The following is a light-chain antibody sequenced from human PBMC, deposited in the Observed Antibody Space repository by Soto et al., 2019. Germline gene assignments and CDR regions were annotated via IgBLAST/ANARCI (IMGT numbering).Light chain of an antibody. J-gene: IGKJ4*01. CDR1: QSVSSSY. CDR2: GAS. V-gene: IGKV3-20*01. CDR3: QQYGSSPLT. Sequence: EIVLTQSPGTLSLSPGERATLSCRASQSVSSSYLAWYQQKPGQAPRLVIYGASIRATGIPDRFSGSGSGTEFTLTISRLDPEDFEVYYCQQYGSSPLTFGGGTKVDIK.